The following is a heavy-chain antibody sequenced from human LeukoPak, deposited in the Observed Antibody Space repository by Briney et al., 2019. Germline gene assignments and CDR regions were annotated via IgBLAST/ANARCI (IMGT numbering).Heavy chain of an antibody. D-gene: IGHD6-19*01. CDR1: GDSITSHSW. J-gene: IGHJ4*02. CDR3: ASHVTVLGTRGFDF. CDR2: VHHGGAS. Sequence: SGTLSLTCAVSGDSITSHSWWRWVRQPPGKGLEWIGEVHHGGASNYDPSLESRVTISVDKSKTRFSLNLRSVTAADTATCYCASHVTVLGTRGFDFWGRGTLVTVSS. V-gene: IGHV4-4*02.